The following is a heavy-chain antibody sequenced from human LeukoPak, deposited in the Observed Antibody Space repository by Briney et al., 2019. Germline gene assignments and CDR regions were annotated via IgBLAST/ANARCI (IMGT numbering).Heavy chain of an antibody. J-gene: IGHJ4*02. CDR3: ARAGYEYSSGWGDFDY. CDR2: IIPIFGTA. V-gene: IGHV1-69*13. D-gene: IGHD6-19*01. CDR1: GGTFSRYA. Sequence: ASVKVSCKASGGTFSRYAISWVRQAPGQGLEWMGGIIPIFGTANYAQKFQGRVTITADESTSTAYMELSSLRSEDTAVYYCARAGYEYSSGWGDFDYWGQGTLVTVSS.